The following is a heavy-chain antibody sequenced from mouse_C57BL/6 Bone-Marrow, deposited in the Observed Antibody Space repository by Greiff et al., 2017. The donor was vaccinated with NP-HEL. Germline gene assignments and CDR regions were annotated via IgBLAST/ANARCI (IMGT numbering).Heavy chain of an antibody. D-gene: IGHD1-1*01. CDR2: IDPENGDT. J-gene: IGHJ4*01. Sequence: VQLQQSGAELVRPGASVKLSCTVSGFNIKDDYMHWVKQRPEQGLEWIGWIDPENGDTEYASQFQGKATITADTSSNPAYLQLSSLTSEDTAVYYCTTGGSSPYARDYWGQGTSVTVSS. V-gene: IGHV14-4*01. CDR1: GFNIKDDY. CDR3: TTGGSSPYARDY.